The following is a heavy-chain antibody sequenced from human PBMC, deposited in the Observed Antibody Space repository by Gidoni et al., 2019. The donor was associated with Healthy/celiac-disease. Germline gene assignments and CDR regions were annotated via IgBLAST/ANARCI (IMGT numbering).Heavy chain of an antibody. CDR1: GGTFSSYA. CDR2: IIPILGIE. D-gene: IGHD6-13*01. Sequence: HVQLVQSGAEVKKPGSSVQVSFKASGGTFSSYAISWVRQAPGQGLEWMGRIIPILGIENYAQKFQGRVTITADKSTSTAYMELSSLRSEDTAVYYCARSPWTSSSTYDYWGQGTLVTVSS. CDR3: ARSPWTSSSTYDY. V-gene: IGHV1-69*04. J-gene: IGHJ4*02.